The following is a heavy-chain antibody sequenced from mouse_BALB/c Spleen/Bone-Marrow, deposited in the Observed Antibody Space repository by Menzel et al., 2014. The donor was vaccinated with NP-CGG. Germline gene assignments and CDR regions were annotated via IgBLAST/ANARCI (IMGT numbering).Heavy chain of an antibody. J-gene: IGHJ4*01. CDR1: GYTFTTYW. CDR3: TIEYGITTKDYYAQDY. Sequence: QVQLQQSGAELVKPGASVKLSCKASGYTFTTYWMHWVRLRPGQGFEWIRGINPSNGGTNYNEKFKRKATLTVDKSSSTAYMQLSSLTSEDSAVYYCTIEYGITTKDYYAQDYWGQGTSVTVSS. V-gene: IGHV1S16*01. CDR2: INPSNGGT. D-gene: IGHD2-4*01.